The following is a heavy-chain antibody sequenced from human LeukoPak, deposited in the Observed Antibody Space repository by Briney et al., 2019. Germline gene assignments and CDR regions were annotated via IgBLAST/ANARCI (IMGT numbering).Heavy chain of an antibody. CDR3: AKLGGHPLHNYYVGV. Sequence: GGSLRLSCVGSRLTFSGFEMNWVRQAPGKWLEWVSYIKDDGSLKTYADSVKGRFTISRDNAKNSLYLQMNSLRVEDTAVYYCAKLGGHPLHNYYVGVWGKGTTVAVSS. CDR1: RLTFSGFE. D-gene: IGHD3-16*01. J-gene: IGHJ6*03. V-gene: IGHV3-48*03. CDR2: IKDDGSLK.